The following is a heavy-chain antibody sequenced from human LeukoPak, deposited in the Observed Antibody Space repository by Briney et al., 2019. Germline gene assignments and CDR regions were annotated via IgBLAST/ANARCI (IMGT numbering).Heavy chain of an antibody. CDR3: ARTLYYFGY. Sequence: SETLSLTCGVYGGSFSGYYWSWIRQPPGKELEWIGEINHSGSTNYNPSLKSRITISVDTSKNHFSLKLSSVTAADTAVYYCARTLYYFGYWGQGTLVTVSP. J-gene: IGHJ4*02. CDR1: GGSFSGYY. CDR2: INHSGST. V-gene: IGHV4-34*01.